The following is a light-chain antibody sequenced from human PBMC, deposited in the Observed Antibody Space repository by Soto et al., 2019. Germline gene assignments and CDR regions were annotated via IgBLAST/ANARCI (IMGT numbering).Light chain of an antibody. Sequence: AIRMTQSPSSFSASTGDRVTITCRASQGISSYLAWYQQKPGKAPKLLIYAASTLQSGVPSRFSGSGSGTDFTLTISCLQSEDFATYYCQQYYSYPTFGGGTKVENK. CDR1: QGISSY. V-gene: IGKV1-8*01. J-gene: IGKJ4*01. CDR2: AAS. CDR3: QQYYSYPT.